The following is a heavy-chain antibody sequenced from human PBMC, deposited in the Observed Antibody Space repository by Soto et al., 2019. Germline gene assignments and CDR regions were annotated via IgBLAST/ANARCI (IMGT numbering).Heavy chain of an antibody. CDR1: GYTFTSDG. V-gene: IGHV1-18*01. CDR3: ARGSGIEVAGPDY. Sequence: GASVKVSCKAAGYTFTSDGISCVRQAAGQGLEWMGWVSAYNGYTNYAQKLQVRVTMTTDTSTSTAYMQPRSLRSDDTAVYFCARGSGIEVAGPDYWGQGTLVTAS. CDR2: VSAYNGYT. J-gene: IGHJ4*02. D-gene: IGHD6-19*01.